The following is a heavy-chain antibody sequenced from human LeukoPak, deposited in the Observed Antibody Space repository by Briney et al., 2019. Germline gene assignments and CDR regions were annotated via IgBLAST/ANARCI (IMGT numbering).Heavy chain of an antibody. CDR1: GYTFTSYA. CDR3: ARYGHKYSGWFTSNWFDP. J-gene: IGHJ5*02. Sequence: ASVKVSCKASGYTFTSYAMHWVRQAPGQRLEWMGWINAGNGNTKYSQKFQGRVTITRDTSASTAYMELSSLRSEDTAAYYCARYGHKYSGWFTSNWFDPWGQGTLVTVSS. CDR2: INAGNGNT. D-gene: IGHD6-19*01. V-gene: IGHV1-3*01.